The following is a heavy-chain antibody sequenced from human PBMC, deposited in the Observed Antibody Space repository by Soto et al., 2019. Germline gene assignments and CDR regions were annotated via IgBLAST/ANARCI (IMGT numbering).Heavy chain of an antibody. CDR1: GYTFSDFD. V-gene: IGHV1-8*01. CDR2: MNAKSGDT. J-gene: IGHJ6*02. Sequence: QAHLEQSGAEVKRPGASVKVSCKASGYTFSDFDINWLRQASGQGPEWMGWMNAKSGDTFFAQRFQGKFTMTWDTSLSTAYMEVGSLTSDDTAMYYCARGNPSNYAGFDVSGQGTTVAVSS. D-gene: IGHD4-4*01. CDR3: ARGNPSNYAGFDV.